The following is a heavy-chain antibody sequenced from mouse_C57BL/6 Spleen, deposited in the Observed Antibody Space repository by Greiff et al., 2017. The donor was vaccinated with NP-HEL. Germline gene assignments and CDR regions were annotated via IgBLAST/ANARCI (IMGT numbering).Heavy chain of an antibody. CDR3: ACMLMDY. CDR1: GYTFTDYY. J-gene: IGHJ4*01. CDR2: IYPGSGNT. V-gene: IGHV1-76*01. Sequence: QVQLKESGAELVRPGASVKLSCKASGYTFTDYYINWVKQRPGQGLEWIARIYPGSGNTYYNEKFKGKATLTAEKSSSTAYMQLSSLTSEDSAVYFCACMLMDYWGQGTSVTVSS. D-gene: IGHD2-10*02.